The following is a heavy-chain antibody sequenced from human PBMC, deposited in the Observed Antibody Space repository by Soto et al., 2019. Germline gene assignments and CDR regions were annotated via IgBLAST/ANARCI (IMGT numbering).Heavy chain of an antibody. Sequence: ASVKVSCKASGGTFGSYTISWARQAPGQGLEWMGRIIPILGIANYAQKFQGRVTITADKSTSTAYMELSSLRSEDTAVYYCARSGTTERNWFDPWGQGTLVTVSS. V-gene: IGHV1-69*02. D-gene: IGHD1-1*01. CDR1: GGTFGSYT. CDR2: IIPILGIA. CDR3: ARSGTTERNWFDP. J-gene: IGHJ5*02.